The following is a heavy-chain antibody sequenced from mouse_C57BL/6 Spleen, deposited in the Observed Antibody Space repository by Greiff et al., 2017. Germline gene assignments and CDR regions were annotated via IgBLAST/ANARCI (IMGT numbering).Heavy chain of an antibody. D-gene: IGHD2-3*01. V-gene: IGHV1-59*01. CDR1: GYTFTSYW. J-gene: IGHJ3*01. Sequence: VQLQQPGAELVRPGTSVKLSCKASGYTFTSYWLHWVKQRPGQGLEWIGVIDPSDSYTNYTQKFKGKATLTVDTSSSTAYMQLSSLTSEDSAVYYCARDYDGYPFAYWGQGTLVTVSA. CDR2: IDPSDSYT. CDR3: ARDYDGYPFAY.